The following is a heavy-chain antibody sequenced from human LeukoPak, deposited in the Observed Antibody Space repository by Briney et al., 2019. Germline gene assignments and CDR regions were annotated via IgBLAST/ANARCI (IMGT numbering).Heavy chain of an antibody. J-gene: IGHJ4*02. CDR1: GFTFSSYW. V-gene: IGHV3-7*01. D-gene: IGHD3-10*01. Sequence: GGSLRLSCAASGFTFSSYWMSWVRQAPGKGLEWVANIKQDGSEKYYVDSVKGRFTISRDNAKNSLYLQMNSLRAEDTAVYYCASALWFGELLPLFDYWGQGTLVTVSS. CDR2: IKQDGSEK. CDR3: ASALWFGELLPLFDY.